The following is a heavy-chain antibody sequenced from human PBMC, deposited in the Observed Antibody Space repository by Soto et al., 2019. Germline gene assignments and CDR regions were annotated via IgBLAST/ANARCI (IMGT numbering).Heavy chain of an antibody. J-gene: IGHJ4*02. D-gene: IGHD3-22*01. CDR1: GYTLTELS. CDR2: MNPNSGNT. CDR3: ARAHYYDSSGYYPNFDY. V-gene: IGHV1-8*01. Sequence: ASVKVSCKVSGYTLTELSMHWVRQAPGKGLEWMGWMNPNSGNTGYAQKFQGRVTMTRNTSISTAYMELSSLRSEDTAVYYCARAHYYDSSGYYPNFDYWGQGTLVTVSS.